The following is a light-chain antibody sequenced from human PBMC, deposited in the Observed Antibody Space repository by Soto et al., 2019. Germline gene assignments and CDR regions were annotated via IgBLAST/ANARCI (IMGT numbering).Light chain of an antibody. J-gene: IGKJ1*01. CDR2: GAS. Sequence: ENVLTQSPGTLSLSPGERATLSCRASQRVTNRYLTWYQQKPGQAPRLFIYGASSRATGNPDRFSGNWSATYFPLTISRPEHDDFAVKYIKPFDSSLTWTFGQGNNVEI. CDR1: QRVTNRY. V-gene: IGKV3-20*01. CDR3: KPFDSSLTWT.